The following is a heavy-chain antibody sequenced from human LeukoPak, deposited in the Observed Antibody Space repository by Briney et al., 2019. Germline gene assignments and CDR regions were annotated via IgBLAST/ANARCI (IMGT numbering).Heavy chain of an antibody. V-gene: IGHV3-30*02. CDR1: GFTFISYG. J-gene: IGHJ4*02. D-gene: IGHD3-16*02. Sequence: PGGSLRLSCAASGFTFISYGMHWVRQAPGKGLEWVALIRYDGSNKYYADSVQARFTISRDNSKKTLNLQMNNLRAEDTAVYYCAKGTASVSDYDYVWGTYRRGYPSSGYSAYWGQGTLVTVSS. CDR3: AKGTASVSDYDYVWGTYRRGYPSSGYSAY. CDR2: IRYDGSNK.